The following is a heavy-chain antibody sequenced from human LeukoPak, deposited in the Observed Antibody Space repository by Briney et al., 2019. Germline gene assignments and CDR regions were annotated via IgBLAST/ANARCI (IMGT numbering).Heavy chain of an antibody. Sequence: PGGSLRLSCAASGFTVSSNYMTWVRQAPGKGPEWVSVIYIGDTTYYADSLKGRFTTSRDNSKNTLYLQMNSLRAEDTAVYYCARWAASRASAFDIWGQGTTVIVSS. CDR3: ARWAASRASAFDI. J-gene: IGHJ3*02. V-gene: IGHV3-53*01. CDR1: GFTVSSNY. CDR2: IYIGDTT.